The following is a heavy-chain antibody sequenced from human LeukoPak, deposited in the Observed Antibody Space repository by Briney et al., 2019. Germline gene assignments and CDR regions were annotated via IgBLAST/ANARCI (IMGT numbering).Heavy chain of an antibody. Sequence: GGSLRPSCTASGFTFSSYSMSWVRQGPGKGLEWVSSISGSYGTTYYADSVKGRFTISRDNSKNTLYLQMNSLRAEDTALYYCAKGNIAEPPAAPYYWGQGTLVTVSS. D-gene: IGHD2-2*01. CDR2: ISGSYGTT. V-gene: IGHV3-23*01. J-gene: IGHJ4*02. CDR3: AKGNIAEPPAAPYY. CDR1: GFTFSSYS.